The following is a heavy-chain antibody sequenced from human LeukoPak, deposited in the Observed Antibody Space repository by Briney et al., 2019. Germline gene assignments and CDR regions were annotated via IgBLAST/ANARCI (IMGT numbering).Heavy chain of an antibody. CDR1: GYAFTGYY. D-gene: IGHD2-21*01. Sequence: ASVKVSCKASGYAFTGYYMHWVRQAPGQGLEWMGWINPNSGGTNYAQKFQGRVTMTRDTSISTAYMELSRLRSDDTAVYYCARSMLWMARFSTDAFDIWGQGTMVTVSS. V-gene: IGHV1-2*02. CDR2: INPNSGGT. CDR3: ARSMLWMARFSTDAFDI. J-gene: IGHJ3*02.